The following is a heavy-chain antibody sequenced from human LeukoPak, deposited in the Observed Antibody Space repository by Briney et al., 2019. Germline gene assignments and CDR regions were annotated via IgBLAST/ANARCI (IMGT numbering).Heavy chain of an antibody. CDR3: ARDVDTRGHYSRFDP. Sequence: GGSLRLSCEASGFTLSSHWMSWVRQAPGKGLEWVAVVWSGEGEPYYADSVKGRFTISRGNTKNTVHLQMNSLRAEDTAVFYCARDVDTRGHYSRFDPWGQGTLVTVSS. CDR1: GFTLSSHW. CDR2: VWSGEGEP. V-gene: IGHV3-33*08. D-gene: IGHD3-22*01. J-gene: IGHJ5*02.